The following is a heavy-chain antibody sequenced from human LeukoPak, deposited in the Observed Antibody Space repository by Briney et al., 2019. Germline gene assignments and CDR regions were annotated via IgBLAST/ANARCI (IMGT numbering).Heavy chain of an antibody. CDR1: GGSINSDGYY. J-gene: IGHJ5*02. V-gene: IGHV4-31*03. D-gene: IGHD3-3*01. CDR2: IYHSGTT. CDR3: ARAPESGNGSFGP. Sequence: SEALSLTCIVSGGSINSDGYYWSWLRQHPGKGLEWIGYIYHSGTTYDNPSLRSRVSISIDTSKGQFSLKLNSVTAADTAVYYCARAPESGNGSFGPWGQGTLVTVSS.